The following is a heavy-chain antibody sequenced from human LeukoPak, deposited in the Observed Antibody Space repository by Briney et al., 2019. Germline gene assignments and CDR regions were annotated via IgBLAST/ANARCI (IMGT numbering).Heavy chain of an antibody. Sequence: SETLSLTCTVSGGSISSYYWSWIRQPPGKGLEWIGYIYYSGSTNYNPSLKSRVTISVDTSKNQFSLKLSSVTAADTAVYYCARDYKYYDFWSGYYGHDAFDIWGQGTMVTVSS. CDR3: ARDYKYYDFWSGYYGHDAFDI. CDR1: GGSISSYY. D-gene: IGHD3-3*01. J-gene: IGHJ3*02. CDR2: IYYSGST. V-gene: IGHV4-59*01.